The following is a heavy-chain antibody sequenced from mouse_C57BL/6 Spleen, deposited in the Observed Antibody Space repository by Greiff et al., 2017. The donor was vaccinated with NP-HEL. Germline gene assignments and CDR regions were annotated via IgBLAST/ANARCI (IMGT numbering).Heavy chain of an antibody. Sequence: VQLQQSGAELARPGASVKLSCKASGYTFTSYGISWVKQRTGQGLEWIGEIYPRSGNTYYNEKFKGKATLTADKSSSTAYMELRSLTSEDSAVYFCARSAYDYGGNYFDYWGQGTTLTVSS. CDR2: IYPRSGNT. CDR3: ARSAYDYGGNYFDY. V-gene: IGHV1-81*01. CDR1: GYTFTSYG. J-gene: IGHJ2*01. D-gene: IGHD2-4*01.